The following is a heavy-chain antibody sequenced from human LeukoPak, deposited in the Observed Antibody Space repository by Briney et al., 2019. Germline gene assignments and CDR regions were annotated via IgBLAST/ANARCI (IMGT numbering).Heavy chain of an antibody. CDR3: ATSSQYYYDSSGYYFLY. J-gene: IGHJ4*02. CDR1: GFTFSSYW. V-gene: IGHV3-7*01. Sequence: QTGRSLRLSCAASGFTFSSYWMSWVRQAAGKGLEWVANIKQDGSEKYYVNSVKGRFTISRDNAKNSLYLQMNSLRAEDTAVYYCATSSQYYYDSSGYYFLYWGQGTLVTVSS. D-gene: IGHD3-22*01. CDR2: IKQDGSEK.